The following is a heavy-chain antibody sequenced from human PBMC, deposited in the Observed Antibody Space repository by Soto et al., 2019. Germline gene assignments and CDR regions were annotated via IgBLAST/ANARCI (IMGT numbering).Heavy chain of an antibody. J-gene: IGHJ4*02. CDR3: AFPDDSSGFDY. CDR2: ISGSGGST. D-gene: IGHD3-22*01. CDR1: GFTFSSYA. Sequence: EVQLLESGGGLEQPGGSLRLSCAASGFTFSSYAMNWVRQAPGKGLEWVSSISGSGGSTYYADSVKGRFTISRDNSKNTLYLQMNSLRAEDTAVYYCAFPDDSSGFDYWGQGTLVTVSS. V-gene: IGHV3-23*01.